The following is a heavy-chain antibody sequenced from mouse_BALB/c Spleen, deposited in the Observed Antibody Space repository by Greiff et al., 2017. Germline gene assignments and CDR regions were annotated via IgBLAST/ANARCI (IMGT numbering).Heavy chain of an antibody. CDR3: ARDNGYLDY. J-gene: IGHJ2*01. CDR1: GFTLTDYY. Sequence: EVMLVESGGGLVQPGGSLRLSCATSGFTLTDYYMSWVRQPPGKALEWLGFIRNKANGYTTEYSASVKGRFTISRDNSQSILYLQMNTLRAEDSATYYCARDNGYLDYWGQGTTLTVSS. V-gene: IGHV7-3*02. CDR2: IRNKANGYTT.